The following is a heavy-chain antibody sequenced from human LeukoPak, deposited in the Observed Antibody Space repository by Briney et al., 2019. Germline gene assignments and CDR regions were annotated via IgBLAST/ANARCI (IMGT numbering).Heavy chain of an antibody. J-gene: IGHJ6*02. D-gene: IGHD3-10*01. Sequence: GGSLRLSCAASGFTFSSYSMNWVRQAPGKGLEWVSSISSSSSYIYYADSVKGRFTISRDNAKNSLYLQMNSLRAEDTAVHYCARDPVSDYYGMDVWGQGTTVTVSS. CDR1: GFTFSSYS. CDR3: ARDPVSDYYGMDV. CDR2: ISSSSSYI. V-gene: IGHV3-21*01.